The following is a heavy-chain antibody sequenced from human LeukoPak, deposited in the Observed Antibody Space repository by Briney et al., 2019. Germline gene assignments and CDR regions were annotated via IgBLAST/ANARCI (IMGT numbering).Heavy chain of an antibody. Sequence: GASVKVSCKASGGTFRNYAINWVRQAPGQGLEWMGGIFPIFGTANFAQKFQGRVTITTDESTSTAYMELSSLRSEDTAVYYCARGNYWSELDYWGQGTLVTVSS. J-gene: IGHJ4*02. V-gene: IGHV1-69*05. CDR1: GGTFRNYA. D-gene: IGHD3-10*01. CDR2: IFPIFGTA. CDR3: ARGNYWSELDY.